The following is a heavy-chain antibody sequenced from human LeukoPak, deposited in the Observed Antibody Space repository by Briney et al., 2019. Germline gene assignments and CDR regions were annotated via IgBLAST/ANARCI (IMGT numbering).Heavy chain of an antibody. CDR3: ARTYYDFWSGYRSNMDV. CDR2: INHSGST. Sequence: SETLSLTCAVYGGSFSGYYWSWIRQPPGKGLEWIGEINHSGSTNYNPSLKSRVTISVDTSKNQFSLKLSSVTAADTAVYYCARTYYDFWSGYRSNMDVWGKGTTVTVSS. V-gene: IGHV4-34*01. J-gene: IGHJ6*03. D-gene: IGHD3-3*01. CDR1: GGSFSGYY.